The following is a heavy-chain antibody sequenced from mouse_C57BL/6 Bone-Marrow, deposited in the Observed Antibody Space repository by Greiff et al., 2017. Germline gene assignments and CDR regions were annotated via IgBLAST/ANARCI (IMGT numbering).Heavy chain of an antibody. V-gene: IGHV1-39*01. CDR3: TTYYYGSSYFDY. CDR2: INPNYGTT. Sequence: VQLQQSGPELVKPGASVKISCKASGYSFTDYNMNWVKQSNGKSLEWIGVINPNYGTTSYNQKFKGKATLTVDKSSSTAYMQLNSLTSEDSAVYYCTTYYYGSSYFDYWGQGTTLTVSS. D-gene: IGHD1-1*01. CDR1: GYSFTDYN. J-gene: IGHJ2*01.